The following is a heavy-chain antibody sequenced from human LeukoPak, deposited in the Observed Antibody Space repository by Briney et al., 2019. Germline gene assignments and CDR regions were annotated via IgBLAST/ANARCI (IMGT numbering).Heavy chain of an antibody. CDR1: GDSISSGSSYY. CDR2: FYYSGST. CDR3: ARRAIPYSSSWYTGAFDP. D-gene: IGHD6-13*01. J-gene: IGHJ5*02. Sequence: PSETLSLTCTVSGDSISSGSSYYWAWIRQPPGKGLEWIGGFYYSGSTYYNPSLKSRVTISVDTSKNQFSLKVSSVTAADTAVYYCARRAIPYSSSWYTGAFDPWGQGTLVTVSS. V-gene: IGHV4-39*01.